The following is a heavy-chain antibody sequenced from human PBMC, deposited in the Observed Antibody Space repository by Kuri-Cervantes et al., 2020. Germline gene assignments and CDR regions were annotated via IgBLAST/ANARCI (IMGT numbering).Heavy chain of an antibody. Sequence: GESLKISCAASGFTFDDYGMSWVRQAPGKGLEWVSLISGSGGAKFYAASVKGRFTISRDNSKNTVYLHMNSLRAEETAIYYCAKGSYGDYVGGAFDVWGQGTMVTVSS. CDR1: GFTFDDYG. V-gene: IGHV3-23*01. CDR3: AKGSYGDYVGGAFDV. D-gene: IGHD4-17*01. J-gene: IGHJ3*01. CDR2: ISGSGGAK.